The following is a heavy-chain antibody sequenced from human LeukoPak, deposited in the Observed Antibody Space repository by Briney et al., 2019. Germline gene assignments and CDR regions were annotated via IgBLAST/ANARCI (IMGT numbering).Heavy chain of an antibody. D-gene: IGHD4-17*01. CDR3: ARASYDYGDYDSSFDY. J-gene: IGHJ4*02. CDR1: GFTFSSYW. Sequence: PGGSLRLSCAASGFTFSSYWMHWVRQAPGKGLVWVSRINSDGSSTSYADSVKGRFTISRDNAKNTLYLQTNSLRAEDTAVYYCARASYDYGDYDSSFDYWGQGTLVTVSS. CDR2: INSDGSST. V-gene: IGHV3-74*01.